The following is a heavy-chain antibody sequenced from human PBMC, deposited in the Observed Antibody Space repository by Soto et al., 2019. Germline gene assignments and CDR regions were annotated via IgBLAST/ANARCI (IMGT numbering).Heavy chain of an antibody. J-gene: IGHJ6*03. CDR3: ARIQNFYYYYMDV. CDR1: GGSISSSRDY. CDR2: IFYSGSA. Sequence: QLQLQESGPGLVKPSETLSLTCTVSGGSISSSRDYWGWIRQPPGKGLEWIGSIFYSGSAYYNPSLSSRVTISVGSSKNQFSLRLSSVTAADTAVYYCARIQNFYYYYMDVWGKGTTVTVSS. V-gene: IGHV4-39*01.